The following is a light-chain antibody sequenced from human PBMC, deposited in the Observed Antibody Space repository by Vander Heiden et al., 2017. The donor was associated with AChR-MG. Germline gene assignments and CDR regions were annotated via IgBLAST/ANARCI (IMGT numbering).Light chain of an antibody. CDR3: MQALQTPQYT. J-gene: IGKJ2*01. CDR1: QSLLHSNGYNY. Sequence: DIVMTQSLLSLPVTPGEPASISCRSSQSLLHSNGYNYLDWYLQKPGQSPQLLFYLSSSRASGVPDRFSGSGSGTDFTLKISRVEAEDVGVYYCMQALQTPQYTFGQGTKLEIK. CDR2: LSS. V-gene: IGKV2-28*01.